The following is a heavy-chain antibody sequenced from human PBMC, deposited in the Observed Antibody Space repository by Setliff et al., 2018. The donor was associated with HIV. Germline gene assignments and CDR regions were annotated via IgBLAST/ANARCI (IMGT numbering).Heavy chain of an antibody. CDR3: ARDVAVAGTEF. CDR2: INQDGSEK. J-gene: IGHJ4*02. CDR1: GFTFSSYW. V-gene: IGHV3-7*01. D-gene: IGHD6-19*01. Sequence: GGSLRLSCAASGFTFSSYWMSWVRQAPGKGPEWVANINQDGSEKNHVDSVKGRFTISRDNARNSLYLQMNSLKADDTAVYYCARDVAVAGTEFWGQGTLVTVSS.